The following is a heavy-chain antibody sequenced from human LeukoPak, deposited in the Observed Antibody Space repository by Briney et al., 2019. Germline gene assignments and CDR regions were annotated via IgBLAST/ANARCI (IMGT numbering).Heavy chain of an antibody. V-gene: IGHV3-23*01. D-gene: IGHD1-26*01. J-gene: IGHJ4*02. CDR1: GFNFDLYA. Sequence: PGGSLRLPCAASGFNFDLYAMTWVRQAPGKGLEWVASISGSGDDTYYAASVRGRFTISRDSSQTKLQMNSLRAEDTAMYYCAREWVVAVGPTNYLDYWGRGALVTVSS. CDR2: ISGSGDDT. CDR3: AREWVVAVGPTNYLDY.